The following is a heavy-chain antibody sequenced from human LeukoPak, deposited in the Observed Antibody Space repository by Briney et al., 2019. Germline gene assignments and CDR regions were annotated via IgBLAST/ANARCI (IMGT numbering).Heavy chain of an antibody. CDR3: ARHSYSTSPLSY. D-gene: IGHD6-6*01. V-gene: IGHV4-39*01. Sequence: SETLSLTFTVSGDSISSGSYYWGWIRQPPGKGLEWIGSIYYSGGTYYNPSLKSRVTIFVDTSKNQYSLRLSSLTAADTAVYYCARHSYSTSPLSYWGQGTLVTVSS. CDR1: GDSISSGSYY. CDR2: IYYSGGT. J-gene: IGHJ4*02.